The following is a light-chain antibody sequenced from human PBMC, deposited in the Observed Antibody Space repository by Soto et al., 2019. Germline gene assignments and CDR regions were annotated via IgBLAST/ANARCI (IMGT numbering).Light chain of an antibody. CDR2: GAS. CDR3: QQYGSSLWYT. Sequence: EIGLTQSPGTLSLSPGERATLSCRASQSVSSSYLAWYQQKPGQAHRLLIYGASSRATDIPDRFSGSGSGTDFALNISRLEPEDFAVYYGQQYGSSLWYTFAQGTKLEIK. J-gene: IGKJ2*01. CDR1: QSVSSSY. V-gene: IGKV3-20*01.